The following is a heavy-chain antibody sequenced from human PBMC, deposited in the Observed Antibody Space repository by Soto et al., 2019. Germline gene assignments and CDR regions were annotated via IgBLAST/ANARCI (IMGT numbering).Heavy chain of an antibody. CDR1: GFTFSSFA. Sequence: GGSLRLSCAGSGFTFSSFAMNWVRQAPGKGLEWVSASSGTGVNTYYADSVRGRFTVSRGNSKNTMFLQMNSLRAEDTAVYYCANVRGWGQGTLVTVSS. V-gene: IGHV3-23*01. CDR2: SSGTGVNT. CDR3: ANVRG. J-gene: IGHJ4*02. D-gene: IGHD2-8*01.